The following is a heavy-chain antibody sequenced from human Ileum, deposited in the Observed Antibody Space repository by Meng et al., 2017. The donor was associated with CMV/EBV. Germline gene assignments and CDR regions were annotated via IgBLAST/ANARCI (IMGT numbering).Heavy chain of an antibody. D-gene: IGHD3-3*01. J-gene: IGHJ4*02. Sequence: LPLQGSGPGLVKPSVTLALTCTASGGSTTSSTYYWGWIRQPPGKGLEWIGSVYYSGTTYYNPSLKSRVNMSIDTSKNRFSLKLSSAAAADTAVYYCARNVGFYSSQIAYWGQGALVTVSS. CDR1: GGSTTSSTYY. CDR3: ARNVGFYSSQIAY. V-gene: IGHV4-39*07. CDR2: VYYSGTT.